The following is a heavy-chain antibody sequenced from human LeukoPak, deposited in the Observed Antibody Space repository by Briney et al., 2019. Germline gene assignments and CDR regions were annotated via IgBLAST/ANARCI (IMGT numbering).Heavy chain of an antibody. CDR1: GGSISSGDYY. V-gene: IGHV4-30-4*08. Sequence: PSQTLSLTCTVSGGSISSGDYYWSWIRQPPGKGLEWIGYIYYSGSTYYNPSLKSRVTISVDTSKNQFSLKLSSVTAADTAVYYCARHGSSRRYYYDSSGYLIDYWGQGTLVTVSS. CDR3: ARHGSSRRYYYDSSGYLIDY. CDR2: IYYSGST. J-gene: IGHJ4*02. D-gene: IGHD3-22*01.